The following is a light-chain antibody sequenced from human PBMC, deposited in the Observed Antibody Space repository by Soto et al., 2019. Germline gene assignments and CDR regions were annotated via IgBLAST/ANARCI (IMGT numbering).Light chain of an antibody. CDR3: QQHNSYPLT. V-gene: IGKV3-20*01. CDR2: DAS. CDR1: QSVSSSY. Sequence: EIQLTQSPCSLSSSLGERATLSCRASQSVSSSYLAWYQQKPGKAPKLLIYDASSRASGIPYRFSGSGSGTDFTLTISRLQPEDFAIYYCQQHNSYPLTFGGGTKVDIK. J-gene: IGKJ4*01.